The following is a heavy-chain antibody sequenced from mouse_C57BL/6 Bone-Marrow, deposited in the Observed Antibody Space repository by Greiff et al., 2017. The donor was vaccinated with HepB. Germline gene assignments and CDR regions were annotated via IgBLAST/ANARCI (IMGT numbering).Heavy chain of an antibody. CDR1: GYTFTSYW. J-gene: IGHJ3*01. CDR3: ARRWLRRDLAY. D-gene: IGHD2-2*01. V-gene: IGHV1-55*01. CDR2: IYPGSGST. Sequence: VQLQQPGAELVKPGASVKMSCKASGYTFTSYWITWVKQRPGQGLEWIGDIYPGSGSTNYNEKFKSKATLTVDTSSSTAYMQLSSLTSEDSAAYYCARRWLRRDLAYWGQGTLVTVSA.